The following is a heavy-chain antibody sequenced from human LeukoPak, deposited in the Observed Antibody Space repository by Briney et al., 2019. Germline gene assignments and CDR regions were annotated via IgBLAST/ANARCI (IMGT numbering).Heavy chain of an antibody. CDR3: TRSNWGSSGAFDF. V-gene: IGHV1-24*01. D-gene: IGHD7-27*01. Sequence: ASVKVSCKVSGDTLSELSMHWVRQAPGKGLEWMGGFDPEDGKTVYSQKLQGRVTMTEDTSTDTAYMQLSSLTSEGTAVYYCTRSNWGSSGAFDFWGQGTMVTVSS. CDR1: GDTLSELS. J-gene: IGHJ3*01. CDR2: FDPEDGKT.